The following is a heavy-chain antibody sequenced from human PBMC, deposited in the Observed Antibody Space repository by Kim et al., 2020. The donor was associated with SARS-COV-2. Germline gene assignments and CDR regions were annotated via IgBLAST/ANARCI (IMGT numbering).Heavy chain of an antibody. D-gene: IGHD2-15*01. J-gene: IGHJ5*02. V-gene: IGHV3-11*01. CDR3: ARAGRVVVAATRWFDP. Sequence: GGSLRLSCAASGFTFSDYYMSWIRQAPGKGLEWVSYISSSGSTIYYADSVKGRFTISRDNAKNSLYLQMNSLRAEDTAVYYCARAGRVVVAATRWFDPWGQGTLVTVSS. CDR2: ISSSGSTI. CDR1: GFTFSDYY.